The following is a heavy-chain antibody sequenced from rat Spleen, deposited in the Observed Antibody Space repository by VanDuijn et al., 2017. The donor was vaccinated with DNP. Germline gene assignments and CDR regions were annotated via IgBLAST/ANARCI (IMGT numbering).Heavy chain of an antibody. J-gene: IGHJ2*01. CDR3: ARWTRYFDY. Sequence: EVQLQESGPGLVKPSQSLSLTCSVTGFSITSNFWGWIRKFPGDKMEYIGHISYSGSSTYNPSLKGRISVTRDTSKNQFFLRLNSVTTEDTATYYCARWTRYFDYWGQGVMVPVSS. CDR1: GFSITSNF. D-gene: IGHD1-4*01. CDR2: ISYSGSS. V-gene: IGHV3-1*01.